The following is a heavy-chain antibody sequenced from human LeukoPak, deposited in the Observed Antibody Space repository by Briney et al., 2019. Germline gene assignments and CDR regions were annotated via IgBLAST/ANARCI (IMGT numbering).Heavy chain of an antibody. CDR1: GYTFTGYY. V-gene: IGHV1-2*02. Sequence: ASVKVSCKASGYTFTGYYMHWVRQAPGQGLEWMGWINPNSGGTNYAQKFQGRVTMTRDTSISTAYMELSRLRSEDTAVYYCARSPLIMITFGGVTSQYYYYYGMDVWGQGTTVTVSS. J-gene: IGHJ6*02. CDR3: ARSPLIMITFGGVTSQYYYYYGMDV. CDR2: INPNSGGT. D-gene: IGHD3-16*01.